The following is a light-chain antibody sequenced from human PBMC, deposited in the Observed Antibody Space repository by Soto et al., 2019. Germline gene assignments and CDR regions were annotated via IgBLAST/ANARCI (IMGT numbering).Light chain of an antibody. J-gene: IGKJ1*01. CDR1: QSISSW. CDR3: QQYNSYWT. CDR2: DAS. Sequence: DIQMTQSRCTLSASVGDRVTIPCRASQSISSWLAWYQQKPGKAPKLLIYDASSLESGVPSRFSGSGSGTEFTLTISSLQPDDFATYYCQQYNSYWTFGQGTKV. V-gene: IGKV1-5*01.